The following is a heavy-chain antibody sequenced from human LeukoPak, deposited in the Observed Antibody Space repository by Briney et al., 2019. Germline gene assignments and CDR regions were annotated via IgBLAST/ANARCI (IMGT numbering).Heavy chain of an antibody. CDR1: GFTFSSYA. J-gene: IGHJ6*02. Sequence: SGGSLRLSCAASGFTFSSYAMSWVRQAPGKGPEWVSAISGSGGSTYYADSVKGRFTISRDNSKNTLYLQMNSLRAEDTAVYYCANGPVATDSTYYGMDVWGQGTTVTVSS. CDR3: ANGPVATDSTYYGMDV. V-gene: IGHV3-23*01. CDR2: ISGSGGST. D-gene: IGHD5-12*01.